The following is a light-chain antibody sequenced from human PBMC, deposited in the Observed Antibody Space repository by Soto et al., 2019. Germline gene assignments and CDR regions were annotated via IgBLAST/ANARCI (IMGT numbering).Light chain of an antibody. V-gene: IGLV1-40*01. Sequence: QSVLTQTPSVSGAPGQTVTISCTGTTSNVHWYQQLPGAAPKLLIFDNTNRPSGVPDRFSGSKSDTSASLAITGLQGEDEADYYCQFFDSLRGSVVFGGGTKVTVL. CDR3: QFFDSLRGSVV. CDR1: TSN. CDR2: DNT. J-gene: IGLJ3*02.